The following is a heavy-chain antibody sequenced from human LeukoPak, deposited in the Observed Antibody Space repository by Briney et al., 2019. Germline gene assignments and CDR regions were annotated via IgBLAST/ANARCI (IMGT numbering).Heavy chain of an antibody. J-gene: IGHJ4*02. D-gene: IGHD4-23*01. Sequence: SETLSLTCTVSGGSISSGSYYLSWIRQPAGKGLEWVGRIYTSGSTNYNPSLKSRVTISVDTSKNQFSLKLSSVTAADTAVYYCARALVTTVVTNYFDYWGQGTLVTVSS. CDR3: ARALVTTVVTNYFDY. CDR1: GGSISSGSYY. V-gene: IGHV4-61*02. CDR2: IYTSGST.